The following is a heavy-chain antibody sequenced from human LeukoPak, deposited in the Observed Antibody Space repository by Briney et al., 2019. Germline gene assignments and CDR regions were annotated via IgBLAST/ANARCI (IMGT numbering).Heavy chain of an antibody. V-gene: IGHV5-51*01. CDR2: IYPGDSDT. J-gene: IGHJ4*02. CDR3: ARRDSLTTPDY. Sequence: GESLKISCKGSGYSFTDYWIVWARQMPGKGLEWMGIIYPGDSDTRYSPSFQGQVTISADKSSSTAYLQWSSLKVSDTAMYYYARRDSLTTPDYWGQGTLVTVSS. CDR1: GYSFTDYW. D-gene: IGHD1-14*01.